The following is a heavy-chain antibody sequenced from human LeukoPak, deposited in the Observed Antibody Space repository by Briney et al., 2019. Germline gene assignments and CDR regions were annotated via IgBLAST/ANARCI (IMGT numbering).Heavy chain of an antibody. CDR1: GFTFSSYA. J-gene: IGHJ4*02. Sequence: GSLRLSCAASGFTFSSYAMHWVRQAPGKGLEWVAVISYDGSNKYYADSVKGRFTISRDNSKNTLYLQMNSLRAEDTAVYYCARETTVTQWGGLNYWGQGTLVTVSS. V-gene: IGHV3-30-3*01. D-gene: IGHD4-17*01. CDR3: ARETTVTQWGGLNY. CDR2: ISYDGSNK.